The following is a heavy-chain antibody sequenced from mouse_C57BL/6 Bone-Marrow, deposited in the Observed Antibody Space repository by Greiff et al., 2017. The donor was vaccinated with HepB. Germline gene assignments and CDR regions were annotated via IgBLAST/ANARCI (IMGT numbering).Heavy chain of an antibody. D-gene: IGHD1-1*01. CDR1: GFTFSDYG. CDR3: SRKHYYGSSYGFAY. Sequence: EVQLVESGGGLVKPGGSLKLSCAASGFTFSDYGMHWVRQAPEKGLEWVAYISSGSSNIYYADTVKGRFTISRDNAKNTLFLQMTILRSEDTAMYYCSRKHYYGSSYGFAYWGQGTLVTVSA. V-gene: IGHV5-17*01. CDR2: ISSGSSNI. J-gene: IGHJ3*01.